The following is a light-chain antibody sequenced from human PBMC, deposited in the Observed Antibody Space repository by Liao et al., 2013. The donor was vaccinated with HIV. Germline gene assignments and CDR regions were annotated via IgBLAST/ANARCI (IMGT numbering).Light chain of an antibody. J-gene: IGLJ1*01. V-gene: IGLV3-21*04. CDR1: NIGSKS. Sequence: SYELTQPPSVSVAPGKTARITCGENNIGSKSVHWYQQKPGQAPVLVIYFDSDRPSGIPERFSGSNSGNTATLTISRVEAGDEADYYCQVSDSSSDHQVFGAGTKVTVL. CDR2: FDS. CDR3: QVSDSSSDHQV.